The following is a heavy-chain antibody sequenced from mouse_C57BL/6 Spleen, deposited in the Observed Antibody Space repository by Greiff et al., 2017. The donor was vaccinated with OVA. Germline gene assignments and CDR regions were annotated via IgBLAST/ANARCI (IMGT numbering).Heavy chain of an antibody. V-gene: IGHV1-82*01. CDR1: GYAFSSSW. CDR2: IYPGDGDT. Sequence: QVQLQQSGPELVKPGASVKISCKASGYAFSSSWMNWVKQRPGKGLEWIGRIYPGDGDTNYNGKFKGKATLTADKSSSTAYMQLSSLTSEDSAVYFCARGITTFYAMDYWGQGTSVTVSS. J-gene: IGHJ4*01. D-gene: IGHD1-1*01. CDR3: ARGITTFYAMDY.